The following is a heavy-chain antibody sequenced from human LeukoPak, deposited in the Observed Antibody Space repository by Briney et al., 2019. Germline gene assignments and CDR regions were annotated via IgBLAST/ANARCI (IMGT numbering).Heavy chain of an antibody. CDR3: AKDLQPDDYGDYGPLYYYYGMDV. CDR1: GFTFSSYA. Sequence: GSLRLSCAASGFTFSSYAMSWVRQAPGKGLEWVSAISGSGGSTYYADSVKGRFTISRDNSKNTLYLQMNSLRAEDTAVYYCAKDLQPDDYGDYGPLYYYYGMDVWGQGTTVTVSS. J-gene: IGHJ6*02. V-gene: IGHV3-23*01. CDR2: ISGSGGST. D-gene: IGHD4-17*01.